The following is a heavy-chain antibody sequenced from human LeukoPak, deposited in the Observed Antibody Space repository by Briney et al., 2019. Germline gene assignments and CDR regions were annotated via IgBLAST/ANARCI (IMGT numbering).Heavy chain of an antibody. CDR1: GFTFSSYE. J-gene: IGHJ6*03. Sequence: VGSLRLSCAASGFTFSSYEMNWVRQAPGKGLEWVSYISSSGSTIYYADSVKGRFTISRDNAKNSLYLQMNSLRAEDTAVYYCARARLDSSSSEYYYYMDVWGKGTTVTVSS. V-gene: IGHV3-48*03. CDR2: ISSSGSTI. CDR3: ARARLDSSSSEYYYYMDV. D-gene: IGHD6-6*01.